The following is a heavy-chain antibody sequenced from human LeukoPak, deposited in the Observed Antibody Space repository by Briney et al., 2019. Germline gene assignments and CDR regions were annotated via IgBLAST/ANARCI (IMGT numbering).Heavy chain of an antibody. V-gene: IGHV3-74*01. CDR3: ARVRAPMAYYFDY. D-gene: IGHD2-2*01. CDR1: GFTFSSYW. J-gene: IGHJ4*02. CDR2: INSDGSGT. Sequence: PGGSLRLSCAASGFTFSSYWMHWVRQAPGKGLVWVSRINSDGSGTSYADSVKGRFTISRDNAKNTLYLQMNSLGAEDTAVYYCARVRAPMAYYFDYWGQGTLVTVSS.